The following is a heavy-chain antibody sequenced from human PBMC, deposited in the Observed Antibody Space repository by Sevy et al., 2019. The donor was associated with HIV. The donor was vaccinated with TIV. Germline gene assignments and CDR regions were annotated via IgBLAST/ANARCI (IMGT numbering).Heavy chain of an antibody. Sequence: GGSLRLSCAASGFTFSSYEMNWVRQAPGKGLEWVSYISNSGTTISYSDSVRGRFSISRDNARNYLYLQMNSLRAEDTAVYYCARDLPPSATTVAHFDYWGQGTLVTVSS. J-gene: IGHJ4*02. D-gene: IGHD4-17*01. CDR2: ISNSGTTI. CDR3: ARDLPPSATTVAHFDY. V-gene: IGHV3-48*03. CDR1: GFTFSSYE.